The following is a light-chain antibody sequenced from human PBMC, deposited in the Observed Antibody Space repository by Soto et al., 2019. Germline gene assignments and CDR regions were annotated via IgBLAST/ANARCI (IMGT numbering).Light chain of an antibody. Sequence: EIVLTQSPGTLSLSPGERATLSCRASQSISASYIAWYQQKPGQAPSLLIYGASNRATGIPDRFSGSASGTDFALTISRLEPDDVAMYYCQQYGSSPPLSFGGGTKVEIK. CDR3: QQYGSSPPLS. V-gene: IGKV3-20*01. CDR1: QSISASY. CDR2: GAS. J-gene: IGKJ4*01.